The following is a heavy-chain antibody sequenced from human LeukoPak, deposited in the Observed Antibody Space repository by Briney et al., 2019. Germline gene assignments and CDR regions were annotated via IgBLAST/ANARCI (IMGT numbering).Heavy chain of an antibody. CDR1: GWSLSRGGYY. D-gene: IGHD4-17*01. CDR3: ARGGDYGDYFVY. J-gene: IGHJ4*02. Sequence: SETLSLTCSVFGWSLSRGGYYWNWIRQQPRQGLEWLGYIYHSGSARYNPSFKSRLNMSVDMSRNQFSLNLSSVTAADTAVYYCARGGDYGDYFVYWGQGTLVSVSS. V-gene: IGHV4-31*03. CDR2: IYHSGSA.